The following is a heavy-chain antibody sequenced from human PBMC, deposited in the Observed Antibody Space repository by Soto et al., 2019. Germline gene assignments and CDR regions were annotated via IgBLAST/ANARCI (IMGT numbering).Heavy chain of an antibody. CDR1: GGSIGSGGYW. V-gene: IGHV4-31*03. Sequence: SETLSLTCTVSGGSIGSGGYWWSWIRQHPGRGLEWIGFVSYTGNTQYNPSLKSRVNISVDTSTNSLRAEDTAVYYCAKDEWQVWGQGTLVTVSS. CDR2: VSYTGNT. J-gene: IGHJ4*02. D-gene: IGHD3-10*01. CDR3: V.